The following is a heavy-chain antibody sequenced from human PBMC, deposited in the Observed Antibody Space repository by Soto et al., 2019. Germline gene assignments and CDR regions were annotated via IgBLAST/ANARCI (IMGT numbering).Heavy chain of an antibody. V-gene: IGHV4-4*02. CDR2: IYHTGTT. J-gene: IGHJ4*02. CDR1: RGSVSSNNW. D-gene: IGHD6-19*01. CDR3: ARRIALSGTAGAPGD. Sequence: QVQLQESGPGLVKPSGTLSLTCGVSRGSVSSNNWWTWVRQPPGKGLEWIGEIYHTGTTNYNPSLQSRVTISLDKSNNHFSLKLNSVTAADTAVYYCARRIALSGTAGAPGDWGQGTLVIVSS.